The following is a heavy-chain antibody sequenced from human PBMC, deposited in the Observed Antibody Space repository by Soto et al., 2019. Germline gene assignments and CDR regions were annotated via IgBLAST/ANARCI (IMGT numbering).Heavy chain of an antibody. V-gene: IGHV5-10-1*01. D-gene: IGHD3-10*01. CDR1: GYSFTSYW. J-gene: IGHJ6*01. CDR2: IDPSDSYT. Sequence: EVQLVQSGAEVKKPGESLRISCKGSGYSFTSYWIIWVRQMPGKGLEWMGRIDPSDSYTNYSPSFQGHVTISADKSIRTAYLQSSSLKASDSAMYYCARLPPRVRRGYYFCGVDVLGQGTTVTVSS. CDR3: ARLPPRVRRGYYFCGVDV.